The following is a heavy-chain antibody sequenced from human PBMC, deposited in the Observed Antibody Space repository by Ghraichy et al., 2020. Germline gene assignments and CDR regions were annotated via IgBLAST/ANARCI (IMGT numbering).Heavy chain of an antibody. J-gene: IGHJ6*02. CDR1: GASIRSPDYF. CDR3: TRHSSGTLQWYYRGVDV. V-gene: IGHV4-39*01. D-gene: IGHD6-19*01. Sequence: SETLSLTCTVSGASIRSPDYFWGWVRQPAGKGLEWVGSAFYSGTDYYNPSLKSRVAVSVDTSKNQFSLKLTSVTAADSGLYFCTRHSSGTLQWYYRGVDVWCQGTTVIVSS. CDR2: AFYSGTD.